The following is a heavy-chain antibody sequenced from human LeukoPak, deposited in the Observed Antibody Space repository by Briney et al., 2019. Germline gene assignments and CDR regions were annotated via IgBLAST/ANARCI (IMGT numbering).Heavy chain of an antibody. V-gene: IGHV1-18*01. CDR3: ARSGFCTSSSCYRESDGLDF. CDR1: GYNFISYG. D-gene: IGHD2-2*01. Sequence: GASVKVSCKASGYNFISYGVSWVRQAPGQGLEWMGWVSGYNGNTNYARKMEYRVIMTTDPATSTAYMELRDLRSGDTAVYYCARSGFCTSSSCYRESDGLDFWGQGTMVTVSS. J-gene: IGHJ3*01. CDR2: VSGYNGNT.